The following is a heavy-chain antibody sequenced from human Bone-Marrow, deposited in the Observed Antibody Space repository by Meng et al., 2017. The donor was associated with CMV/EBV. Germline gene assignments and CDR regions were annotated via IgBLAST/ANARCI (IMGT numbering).Heavy chain of an antibody. V-gene: IGHV4-34*01. CDR1: GGSFSGYY. Sequence: SETLSLTCAVYGGSFSGYYWSWIRQPPGKGLEWIGEINHSGSTNYNPSLKSRVTISVDTSKNQFSLKLSPVTAADTAVYYCARGQREDIVVVPAAAATLVYYWGQGTLVTVSS. D-gene: IGHD2-2*01. CDR3: ARGQREDIVVVPAAAATLVYY. J-gene: IGHJ4*02. CDR2: INHSGST.